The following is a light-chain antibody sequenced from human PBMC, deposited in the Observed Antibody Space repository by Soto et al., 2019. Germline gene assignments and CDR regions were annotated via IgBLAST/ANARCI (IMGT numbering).Light chain of an antibody. Sequence: QSALTQPASVSGSPGQSITISCTGTSNDVGAYKYVSWYQQHPGKAPKLMIYEVSNRPSGVSNRFSGSKSGNTASLTISGLQAEDEADYYCSSYTSTSTLFGGGTKLTVL. CDR2: EVS. CDR3: SSYTSTSTL. J-gene: IGLJ3*02. CDR1: SNDVGAYKY. V-gene: IGLV2-14*01.